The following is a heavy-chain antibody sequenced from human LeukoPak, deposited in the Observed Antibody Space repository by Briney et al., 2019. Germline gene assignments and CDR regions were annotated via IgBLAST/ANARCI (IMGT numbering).Heavy chain of an antibody. CDR1: GGSISSSSHY. CDR3: ARQGSGDILTS. V-gene: IGHV4-39*01. CDR2: IYYSGST. D-gene: IGHD3-9*01. Sequence: SETLSLTCTVSGGSISSSSHYWGWIRQPPGKGLEWIGSIYYSGSTYYNPSLKSRVTISVDTSKNQFSLKLSSVTAADTAVYYCARQGSGDILTSWGQGTLVTVSS. J-gene: IGHJ4*02.